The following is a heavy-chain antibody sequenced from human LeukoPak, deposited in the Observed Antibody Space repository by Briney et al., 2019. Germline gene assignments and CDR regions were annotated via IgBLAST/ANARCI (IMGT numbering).Heavy chain of an antibody. Sequence: PGGSMRLSCAASGFTFSNYDMHWVRQAPGKGLAWVALIRYDGSNNYYENSVKGRFTRSRDNSKNTLHLQIISLRAEDTAVSYCAKVDSPGSYYYYYMDVWGKGTTVTVSS. J-gene: IGHJ6*03. D-gene: IGHD3-9*01. CDR2: IRYDGSNN. CDR1: GFTFSNYD. CDR3: AKVDSPGSYYYYYMDV. V-gene: IGHV3-30*02.